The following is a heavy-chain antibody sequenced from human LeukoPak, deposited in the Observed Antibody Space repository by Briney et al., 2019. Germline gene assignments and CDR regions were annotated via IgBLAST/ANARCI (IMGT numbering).Heavy chain of an antibody. V-gene: IGHV3-30*18. CDR1: GFTFSSYD. Sequence: GRSLRLSCAASGFTFSSYDMHWVRQAPGKGLEWVPVISYDGSNKYYADSVKGRFTISRDNSKNTLYLQMNSLRAEDTAVYYCAKDKYSSGWFTPSFDYWGQGTLVTVSS. CDR3: AKDKYSSGWFTPSFDY. J-gene: IGHJ4*02. CDR2: ISYDGSNK. D-gene: IGHD6-19*01.